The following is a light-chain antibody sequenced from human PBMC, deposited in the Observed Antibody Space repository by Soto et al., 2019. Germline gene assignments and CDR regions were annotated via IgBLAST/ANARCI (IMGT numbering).Light chain of an antibody. CDR3: SSDTSNNPLV. CDR2: EVS. Sequence: QSALTQPASVSGSPGQSITISCTATSSVVGTYNYVSWYQQHPGKAPKLMIFEVSNRPSGVSLRFSGSKSGNTASLTISGLQAEDEADYYCSSDTSNNPLVFGGGTKLTVL. CDR1: SSVVGTYNY. V-gene: IGLV2-14*01. J-gene: IGLJ2*01.